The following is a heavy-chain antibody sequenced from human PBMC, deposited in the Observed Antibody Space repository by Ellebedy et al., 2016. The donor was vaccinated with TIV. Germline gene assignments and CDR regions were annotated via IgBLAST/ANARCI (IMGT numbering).Heavy chain of an antibody. J-gene: IGHJ4*02. CDR2: ISGGGETT. V-gene: IGHV3-23*01. Sequence: GESLKISCAASGFTFSSYAMNWIRQAPGKGLEWVSVISGGGETTSYADSVKGRFTISRDNSKNMLFLQMNSLRAEDTGLYYCAKGRKLIRSSSLDYWGQGTLVTVSS. CDR3: AKGRKLIRSSSLDY. CDR1: GFTFSSYA. D-gene: IGHD3-22*01.